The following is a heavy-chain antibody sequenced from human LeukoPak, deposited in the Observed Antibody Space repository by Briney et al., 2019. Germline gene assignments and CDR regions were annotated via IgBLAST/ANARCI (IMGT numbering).Heavy chain of an antibody. Sequence: GGALRDSCVASGFTFSGSWMHRVRPALGKRLVCVSRIKGDGIETNYADSVKGRFTVSRDNAKNTLFLQMNSLRAEDTAVYFCARDVVLGSGSCASWGQGTLVTVSS. V-gene: IGHV3-74*01. CDR1: GFTFSGSW. D-gene: IGHD3-10*01. CDR3: ARDVVLGSGSCAS. J-gene: IGHJ4*02. CDR2: IKGDGIET.